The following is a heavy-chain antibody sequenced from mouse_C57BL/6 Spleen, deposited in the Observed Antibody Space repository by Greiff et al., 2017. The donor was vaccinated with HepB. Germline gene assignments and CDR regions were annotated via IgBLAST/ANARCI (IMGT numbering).Heavy chain of an antibody. CDR2: IYPRDGST. Sequence: VKLQESGPELVKPGASVKLSCKASGYTFTSYDINWVKQRPGQGLEWIGWIYPRDGSTKYNEKFKGKATLTVDTSSSTAYMELHSLTSEDSAVYFCARYPIYDGYGAWFAYWGQGTLVTVSA. J-gene: IGHJ3*01. CDR3: ARYPIYDGYGAWFAY. CDR1: GYTFTSYD. D-gene: IGHD2-3*01. V-gene: IGHV1-85*01.